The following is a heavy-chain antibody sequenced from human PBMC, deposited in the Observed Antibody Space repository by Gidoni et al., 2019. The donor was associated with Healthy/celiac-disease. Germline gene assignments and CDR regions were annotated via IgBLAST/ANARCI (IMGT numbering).Heavy chain of an antibody. Sequence: QVQLQQWGAGLLKPSETLSLTFAVHGGSFSGYYWSWIRQPPGKGLEWIGEINHSGSTNYNPSLKSRVTISVDTSKNQFSLKLSSVTAADTAVYYCAREGYGGNSGSDYWGQGTLVTVSS. V-gene: IGHV4-34*01. CDR3: AREGYGGNSGSDY. J-gene: IGHJ4*02. CDR2: INHSGST. D-gene: IGHD4-17*01. CDR1: GGSFSGYY.